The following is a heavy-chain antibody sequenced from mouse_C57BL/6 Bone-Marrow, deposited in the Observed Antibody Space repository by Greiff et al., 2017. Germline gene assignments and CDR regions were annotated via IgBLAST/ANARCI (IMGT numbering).Heavy chain of an antibody. D-gene: IGHD1-1*01. CDR2: ISDGGSYT. CDR1: GFTFSSYA. Sequence: EVQGVESGGGLVKPGGSLKLSCAASGFTFSSYAMSWVRQTPEKRLEWVATISDGGSYTYYPDNVKGRFTLSRDNAKNNLYLQMSHLKSEDTAMYDCARSSYYYGSLFAYWGQGTLVTVSA. J-gene: IGHJ3*01. CDR3: ARSSYYYGSLFAY. V-gene: IGHV5-4*01.